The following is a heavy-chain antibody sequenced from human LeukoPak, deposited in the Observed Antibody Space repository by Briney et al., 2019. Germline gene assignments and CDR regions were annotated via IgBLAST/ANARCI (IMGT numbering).Heavy chain of an antibody. V-gene: IGHV1-69*04. D-gene: IGHD4-17*01. J-gene: IGHJ4*02. CDR1: GGTFISYA. CDR2: IIPILSIA. CDR3: ARDYDGDYSFDY. Sequence: ASVKVSCQASGGTFISYASSWVRPAPGKGLEWMGRIIPILSIASFAQKFHGRVTSTADKSTSTAYMELSSRRSEDTSVYYCARDYDGDYSFDYWGQGTLVTVSS.